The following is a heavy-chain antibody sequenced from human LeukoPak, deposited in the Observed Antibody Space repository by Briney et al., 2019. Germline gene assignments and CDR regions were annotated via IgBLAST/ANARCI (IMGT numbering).Heavy chain of an antibody. J-gene: IGHJ5*02. CDR3: ARSGHDFWSGRNWFDP. Sequence: PSQTLSLTCTVSGGSISSGTYYWRWIRQHPGKGLEWIGYIYQSGSTHYNPSLKSRVTISVETSKNQFSLKLSSVTAADTAVYYCARSGHDFWSGRNWFDPWGQGTLVTVSS. CDR1: GGSISSGTYY. D-gene: IGHD3-3*01. V-gene: IGHV4-31*03. CDR2: IYQSGST.